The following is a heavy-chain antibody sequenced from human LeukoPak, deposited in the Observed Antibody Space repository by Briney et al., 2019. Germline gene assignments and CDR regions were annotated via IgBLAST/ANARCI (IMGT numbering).Heavy chain of an antibody. J-gene: IGHJ4*02. CDR2: ISYDGSNK. CDR1: GFTFSSYG. Sequence: GGSLRLSCAASGFTFSSYGMHWVRQAPGKGLEWVAVISYDGSNKYYADSVKGRFTISRDNSENTLYLQMNSLRAEDTAVYYCANGIVATTGFDYWGQGTLVTVSS. D-gene: IGHD5-12*01. CDR3: ANGIVATTGFDY. V-gene: IGHV3-30*18.